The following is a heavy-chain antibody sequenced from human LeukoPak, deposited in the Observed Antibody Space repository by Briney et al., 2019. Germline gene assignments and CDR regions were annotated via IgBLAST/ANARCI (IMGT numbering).Heavy chain of an antibody. CDR2: INPSGGST. J-gene: IGHJ3*02. Sequence: GASVKVSCKASGYTFTGYYMHWVRQAPGQGLEWMGIINPSGGSTNYAQKFRGRVTMTRDMSTNTVYMELSSLRSEDTAVYYCARDLWGITVAGLDTFDIWGQGTMVTVSS. D-gene: IGHD6-19*01. CDR1: GYTFTGYY. CDR3: ARDLWGITVAGLDTFDI. V-gene: IGHV1-46*01.